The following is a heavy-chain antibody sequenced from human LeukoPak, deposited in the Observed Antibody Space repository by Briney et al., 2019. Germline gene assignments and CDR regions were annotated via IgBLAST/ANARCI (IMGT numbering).Heavy chain of an antibody. CDR3: AKASSSSERAGDNAFDN. CDR2: ISWNSGSI. Sequence: GGSLRLSCAASGFTFDDYAMHWVRQAPGEGLEWVSGISWNSGSIGYADSVKGRFTISRDNAKNSLYLQMNSLRAEDTALYYCAKASSSSERAGDNAFDNWGQGTMVTVSS. D-gene: IGHD6-6*01. J-gene: IGHJ3*02. V-gene: IGHV3-9*01. CDR1: GFTFDDYA.